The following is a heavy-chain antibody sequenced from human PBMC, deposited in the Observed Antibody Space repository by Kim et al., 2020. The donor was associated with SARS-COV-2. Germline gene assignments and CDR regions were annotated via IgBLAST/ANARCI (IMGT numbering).Heavy chain of an antibody. CDR1: GGSISSYY. Sequence: SETLSLTCTVSGGSISSYYWSWIRQPPGKGLEWIGYIYYSGSTNYNPSLKSRVTISVDTSKNQFSLKLSSVTAADTAVYYCARDLGIASGGVDPWGQGTLVTVSS. CDR3: ARDLGIASGGVDP. CDR2: IYYSGST. J-gene: IGHJ5*02. V-gene: IGHV4-59*01. D-gene: IGHD6-25*01.